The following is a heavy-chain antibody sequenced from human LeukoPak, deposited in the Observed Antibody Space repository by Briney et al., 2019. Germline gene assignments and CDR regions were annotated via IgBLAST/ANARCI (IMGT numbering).Heavy chain of an antibody. CDR2: ISSSSYI. CDR3: AKEDSNGWYFFDY. D-gene: IGHD6-19*01. J-gene: IGHJ4*02. V-gene: IGHV3-69-1*01. Sequence: PGRSLRLSCSASGFSFGDYAMSWVRQAPGKGLEWVSSISSSSYIYYADSVKGRFTISRDNAKNSLYLQMNSLRAEDTAVYYCAKEDSNGWYFFDYWGQGTLVTVSS. CDR1: GFSFGDYA.